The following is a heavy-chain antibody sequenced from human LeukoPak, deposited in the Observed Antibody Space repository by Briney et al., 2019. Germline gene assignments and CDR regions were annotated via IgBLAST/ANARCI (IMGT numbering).Heavy chain of an antibody. CDR2: IKPDASGK. Sequence: PGGSLRLSCAASGFTLSNFWMHWVRQAPGKGLEWVANIKPDASGKHYVDSVKGRFTISRDNAKNSLYLQMNSLRAEDTAVYYCVSRLYQLLLSGADADYWGQGTLVTVSS. CDR3: VSRLYQLLLSGADADY. D-gene: IGHD2-2*01. J-gene: IGHJ4*02. V-gene: IGHV3-7*01. CDR1: GFTLSNFW.